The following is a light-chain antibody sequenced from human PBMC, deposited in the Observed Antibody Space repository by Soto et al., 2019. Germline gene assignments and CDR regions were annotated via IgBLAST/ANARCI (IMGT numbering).Light chain of an antibody. J-gene: IGKJ1*01. Sequence: DFQMTQSPSTLSASVGDRVTITCRASQNINNWVAWYQQKPGKAPKFLIYYASTLQRGVSSRFSGSGFGTEFSRTVNSLQPDDSGSYYCQHTRTFGQGTKVEVK. CDR1: QNINNW. CDR3: QHTRT. CDR2: YAS. V-gene: IGKV1-5*01.